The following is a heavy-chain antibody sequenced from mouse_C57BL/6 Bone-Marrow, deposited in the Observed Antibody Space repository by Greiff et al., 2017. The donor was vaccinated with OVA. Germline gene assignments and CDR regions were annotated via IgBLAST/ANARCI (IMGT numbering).Heavy chain of an antibody. CDR2: INPYNGGT. Sequence: VQLQQSGPVLVKPGASVKMSCKASGYTFTDYYMNWVKQSHGKSLEWIGVINPYNGGTSYNQKFKGKATLTVDKSSSTAYMELNSLTSEDSAVYYCARRYYGSRSYWYFDVWGTGTTVTVSS. D-gene: IGHD1-1*01. CDR3: ARRYYGSRSYWYFDV. V-gene: IGHV1-19*01. J-gene: IGHJ1*03. CDR1: GYTFTDYY.